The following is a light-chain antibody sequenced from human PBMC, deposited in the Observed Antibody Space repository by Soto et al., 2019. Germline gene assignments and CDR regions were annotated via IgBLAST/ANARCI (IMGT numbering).Light chain of an antibody. CDR1: GSDVGNYNF. V-gene: IGLV2-23*01. J-gene: IGLJ2*01. Sequence: QSVLTQPASVSGSPGQSISISCSRTGSDVGNYNFFAWYQQHPGEAPKLIIYEATKRPSGVSNRFSGSKSGNTASLTISGLQADDEADYYCCSYAGTTTVFGGGTQLTVL. CDR3: CSYAGTTTV. CDR2: EAT.